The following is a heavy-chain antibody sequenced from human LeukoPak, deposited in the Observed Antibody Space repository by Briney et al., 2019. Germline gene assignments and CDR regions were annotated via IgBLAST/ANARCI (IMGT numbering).Heavy chain of an antibody. V-gene: IGHV3-23*01. Sequence: GGSLRLSCAASGFTFSNYAMTWVRQAPGKGLEWVSAISGGGYSTYYADSVKGRFTISRDNSKNTLYLQMNSLRAGDTAVYYCAKEVDLDGYWGQGTLVTVSS. CDR2: ISGGGYST. CDR1: GFTFSNYA. J-gene: IGHJ4*02. CDR3: AKEVDLDGY. D-gene: IGHD4-17*01.